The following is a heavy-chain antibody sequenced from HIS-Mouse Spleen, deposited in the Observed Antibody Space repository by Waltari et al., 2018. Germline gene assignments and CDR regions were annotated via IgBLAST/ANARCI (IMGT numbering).Heavy chain of an antibody. CDR2: IKQDGSEK. CDR3: ARAGEVAAAAYFDY. V-gene: IGHV3-7*01. D-gene: IGHD6-13*01. J-gene: IGHJ4*02. Sequence: EVQLVESGGGLVRPGGSLRLSCAASGFTVGSSWMIWVRQAPGKGLEWVANIKQDGSEKYYVDSVKGRFTISRDNAKNSLYLQMNSLRAEDTAVYYCARAGEVAAAAYFDYWGQGTLVTVSS. CDR1: GFTVGSSW.